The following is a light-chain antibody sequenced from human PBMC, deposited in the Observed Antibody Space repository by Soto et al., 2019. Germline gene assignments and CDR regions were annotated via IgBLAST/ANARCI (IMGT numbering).Light chain of an antibody. Sequence: QSALTQPPSASGSPGQSVTISCTGTSSDVGGYNYVSWYQQHPGKAPKLMIYEVSKRPSGVPDRFSGSKSGNTASLTVSGLQAEDEDDYYCYSYAGSNNSEVFGGGTKLTVL. V-gene: IGLV2-8*01. J-gene: IGLJ2*01. CDR2: EVS. CDR1: SSDVGGYNY. CDR3: YSYAGSNNSEV.